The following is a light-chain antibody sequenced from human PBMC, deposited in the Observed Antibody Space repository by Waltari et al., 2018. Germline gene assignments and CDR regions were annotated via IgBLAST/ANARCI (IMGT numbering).Light chain of an antibody. CDR3: QQYYEWQT. CDR1: ETVTSH. CDR2: DVS. J-gene: IGKJ1*01. V-gene: IGKV3D-15*01. Sequence: EIVMTQSPAVLSVSPGQRATLSCRASETVTSHLAWYQQKPGQAPRLLIYDVSPRAAGIPARFSGSGSETEFTLTVTSLQSEDCAVYYCQQYYEWQTFGPGTKVEIK.